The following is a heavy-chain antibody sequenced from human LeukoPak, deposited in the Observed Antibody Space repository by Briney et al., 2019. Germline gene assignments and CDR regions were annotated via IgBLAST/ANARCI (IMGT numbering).Heavy chain of an antibody. D-gene: IGHD4-17*01. V-gene: IGHV1-2*02. CDR2: INPNSGAT. CDR3: ARDTVTVHPYNWFDP. J-gene: IGHJ5*02. Sequence: ASVKVSCKASGYTFTGYYMHWVRQAPGQGLEWMGWINPNSGATNYAQKFQGRVTMTRDTSISTAYMELSRLRSDDTAVYYCARDTVTVHPYNWFDPWGQGTLVTVSS. CDR1: GYTFTGYY.